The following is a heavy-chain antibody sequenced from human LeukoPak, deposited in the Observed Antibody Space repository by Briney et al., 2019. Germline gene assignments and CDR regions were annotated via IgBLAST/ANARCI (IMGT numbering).Heavy chain of an antibody. Sequence: SGTLSLTCTVSGGSISSYYWSWIRQPAGKGLEWIGRIYTSGSTNYNPSLKSRVTMSVDTSKNQFSLNLSSVTASDTAMYYCARDTRGWGNFADDAFDIWGQGTMVTVSS. CDR2: IYTSGST. CDR1: GGSISSYY. CDR3: ARDTRGWGNFADDAFDI. J-gene: IGHJ3*02. D-gene: IGHD3-16*01. V-gene: IGHV4-4*07.